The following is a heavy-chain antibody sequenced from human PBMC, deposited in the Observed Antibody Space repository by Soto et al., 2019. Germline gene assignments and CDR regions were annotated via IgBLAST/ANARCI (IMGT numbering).Heavy chain of an antibody. D-gene: IGHD3-22*01. V-gene: IGHV3-53*01. J-gene: IGHJ4*02. CDR1: GFTVSNNY. CDR3: AKGSSGYYDTFDY. CDR2: IYSGGYT. Sequence: PGGSLRLSCAVSGFTVSNNYMSWVRQAPGKGLEGVSVIYSGGYTAYGDSVKGRFTISRDNSKNTLYLQMNSLRADDTAVYYCAKGSSGYYDTFDYWGRGTLVTVSS.